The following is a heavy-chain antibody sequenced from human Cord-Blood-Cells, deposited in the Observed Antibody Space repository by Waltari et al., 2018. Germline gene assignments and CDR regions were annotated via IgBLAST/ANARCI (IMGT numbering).Heavy chain of an antibody. CDR2: IWYDGSNK. Sequence: QVQLVASGGGVVQPGRSLRLSCAASGFIFRSYGMHWVSQAQGKGLEWVAVIWYDGSNKYYADSVKGRFTIARDNSKNTLYLQMNSLRAEDTAVYYCARGPNYYYGSGSYYMDVWGKGTTVTVSS. CDR1: GFIFRSYG. CDR3: ARGPNYYYGSGSYYMDV. J-gene: IGHJ6*03. D-gene: IGHD3-10*01. V-gene: IGHV3-33*01.